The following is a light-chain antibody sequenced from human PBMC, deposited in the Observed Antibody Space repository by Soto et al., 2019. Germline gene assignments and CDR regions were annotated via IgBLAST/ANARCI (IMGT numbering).Light chain of an antibody. CDR2: GAS. V-gene: IGKV3-20*01. CDR3: QQYDTLPRT. Sequence: EIVMTQSPATLSVSPGERATLSCRASQTVRNNYLAWYQQKPGQAPRLVIYGASNRATGIPDRFSASGSGTDFTLTISRLEPEDSAVYYCQQYDTLPRTFGQGTKVDIK. CDR1: QTVRNNY. J-gene: IGKJ1*01.